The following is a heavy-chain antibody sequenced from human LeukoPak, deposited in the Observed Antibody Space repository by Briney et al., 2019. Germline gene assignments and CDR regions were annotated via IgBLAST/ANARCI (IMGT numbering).Heavy chain of an antibody. CDR1: GFTFSYYG. V-gene: IGHV3-33*01. CDR3: ARDPTLRFPGYYYGMDV. Sequence: GRSLRLSCAASGFTFSYYGMHWVRQAPGKGLEWVAVIWYDGSNKYYADSVKGRFTISRDNSKNTLYLQVNSLRAEDTAVYYCARDPTLRFPGYYYGMDVWGQGTTVTVSS. D-gene: IGHD3-3*01. J-gene: IGHJ6*02. CDR2: IWYDGSNK.